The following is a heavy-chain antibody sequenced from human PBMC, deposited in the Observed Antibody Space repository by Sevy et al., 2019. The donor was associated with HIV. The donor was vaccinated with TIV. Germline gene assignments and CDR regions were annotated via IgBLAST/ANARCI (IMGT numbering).Heavy chain of an antibody. J-gene: IGHJ4*02. CDR2: INSDGSST. CDR1: GFTFSSYW. CDR3: ARGRYGGIQNLPFDY. V-gene: IGHV3-74*01. Sequence: GSLRLSCAASGFTFSSYWMHWVRQAPGKGLVWVSRINSDGSSTSYADSVKGRFTISRDNAKNTLYLQMNSLRAEDTAVYYCARGRYGGIQNLPFDYWGQGTLVTVSS. D-gene: IGHD2-15*01.